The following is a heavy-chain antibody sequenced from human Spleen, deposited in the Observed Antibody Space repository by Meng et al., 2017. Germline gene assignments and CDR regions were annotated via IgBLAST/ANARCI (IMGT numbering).Heavy chain of an antibody. CDR1: GYTFTSYG. D-gene: IGHD2-2*01. CDR2: TSVYDGNT. J-gene: IGHJ2*01. CDR3: ARDVYCSSPSCRNWSFDL. V-gene: IGHV1-18*01. Sequence: QVQPVQSGAEVKKHGASVKGACKASGYTFTSYGIIWVRQAPGQGLEWMGWTSVYDGNTNYAQNLQGRVTMTADTSTTTAYMELRSLRSDDTAVYYCARDVYCSSPSCRNWSFDLWGRGTLVTVSS.